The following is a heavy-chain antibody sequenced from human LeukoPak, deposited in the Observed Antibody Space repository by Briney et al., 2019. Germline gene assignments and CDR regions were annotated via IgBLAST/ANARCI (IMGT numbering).Heavy chain of an antibody. CDR2: IYDSGRT. Sequence: PSETLSLTCTVSGGSISSGDYCWSWIRQPPGKGLEWIGYIYDSGRTYYNPSLKSRVTISVDRSKNQFSLKLTSLIAADTAIYYCASGREPLADFWRGSYFDYWGQGTLVTVSS. J-gene: IGHJ4*02. CDR3: ASGREPLADFWRGSYFDY. CDR1: GGSISSGDYC. D-gene: IGHD3-3*01. V-gene: IGHV4-30-2*01.